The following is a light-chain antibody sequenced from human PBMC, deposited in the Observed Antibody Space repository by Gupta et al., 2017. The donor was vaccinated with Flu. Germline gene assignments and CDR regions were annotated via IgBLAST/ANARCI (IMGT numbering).Light chain of an antibody. CDR1: SSNLGAGFD. Sequence: MSCTGSSSNLGAGFDVNWYQQLPGTAPKLLIYGNNNRPSGVSDRFSGSKSGTSASLAITGLQAEDEADFYCQSYDSSLSGSDVVFGGGTKLTVL. CDR2: GNN. J-gene: IGLJ2*01. V-gene: IGLV1-40*01. CDR3: QSYDSSLSGSDVV.